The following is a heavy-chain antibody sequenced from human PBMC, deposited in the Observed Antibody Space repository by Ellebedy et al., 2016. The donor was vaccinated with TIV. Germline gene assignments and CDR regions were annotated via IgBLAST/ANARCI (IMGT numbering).Heavy chain of an antibody. D-gene: IGHD6-19*01. V-gene: IGHV3-30*04. CDR3: AKTSGWYWNDYYGMDV. CDR1: GFTFSSYA. J-gene: IGHJ6*02. CDR2: ISYDGSNK. Sequence: GGSLRLXXAASGFTFSSYAMHWVRQAPGKGLEWVAVISYDGSNKYYADSVKGRFTISRDNSKNTLYLQMNSLRAEDTAVYYCAKTSGWYWNDYYGMDVWGQGTTVTVSS.